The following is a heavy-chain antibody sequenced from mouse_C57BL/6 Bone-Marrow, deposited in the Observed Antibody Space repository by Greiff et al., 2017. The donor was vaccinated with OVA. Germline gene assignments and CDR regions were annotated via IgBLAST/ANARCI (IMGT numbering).Heavy chain of an antibody. CDR2: IRNKANGYTT. CDR1: GFTFTDYY. V-gene: IGHV7-3*01. J-gene: IGHJ2*01. CDR3: ARALLGCFDY. D-gene: IGHD2-10*01. Sequence: DVQLVESGGGLVQPGGSLSLSCAASGFTFTDYYMSWVRQPPGKALEWLGFIRNKANGYTTEYSASVKGRFTISRDNSQSILYLQMNALRAEDSATYYCARALLGCFDYGGQGTTLTVSS.